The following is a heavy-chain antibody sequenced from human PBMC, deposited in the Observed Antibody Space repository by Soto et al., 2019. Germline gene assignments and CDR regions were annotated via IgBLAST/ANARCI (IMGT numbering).Heavy chain of an antibody. D-gene: IGHD6-13*01. CDR2: IYPLFSTT. CDR1: GDLFNNYA. J-gene: IGHJ4*02. CDR3: AASSSVAAAGYFKF. Sequence: QVQLVQSGAEVKEPGSSVKVSCKATGDLFNNYAFNWVRQAPGQGLEWMGRIYPLFSTTNYAQKFQGRVTLGADELTTIIYLEVSNLESEDTAMYYCAASSSVAAAGYFKFGGQGTLVTVSP. V-gene: IGHV1-69*01.